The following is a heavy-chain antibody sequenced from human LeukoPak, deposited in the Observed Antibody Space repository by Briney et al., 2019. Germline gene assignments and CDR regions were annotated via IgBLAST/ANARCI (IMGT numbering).Heavy chain of an antibody. V-gene: IGHV3-21*01. Sequence: GGSLRLSCAASGFTFSSYAMSWVRQAPGQGLEWVSSITSGSSYIYYADSVKGRFTISRDNAKSSLYLQMNSLRAEDTAVYYCARDPYSGSYGAHYYYYMDVWGKGTTVTISS. J-gene: IGHJ6*03. CDR2: ITSGSSYI. D-gene: IGHD1-26*01. CDR3: ARDPYSGSYGAHYYYYMDV. CDR1: GFTFSSYA.